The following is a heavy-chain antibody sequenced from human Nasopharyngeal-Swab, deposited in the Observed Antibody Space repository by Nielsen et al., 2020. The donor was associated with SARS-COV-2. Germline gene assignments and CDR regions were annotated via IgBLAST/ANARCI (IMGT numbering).Heavy chain of an antibody. CDR3: ARDSSGSYDGAFDI. J-gene: IGHJ3*02. CDR2: ISAYNGNT. Sequence: ASAQVFCNASAYTITSYGIIWVRQAPGQGLEWMGWISAYNGNTNYAQKLQGRVTMTTDTSTSTAYMELRSLRSDDTAVYYCARDSSGSYDGAFDIWGQGTMVTVSS. D-gene: IGHD1-26*01. CDR1: AYTITSYG. V-gene: IGHV1-18*01.